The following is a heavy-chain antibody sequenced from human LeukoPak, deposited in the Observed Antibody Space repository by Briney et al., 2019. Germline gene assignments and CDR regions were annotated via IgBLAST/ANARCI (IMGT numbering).Heavy chain of an antibody. CDR3: AKSGYY. J-gene: IGHJ4*02. Sequence: GGSLRLSCAASGCTFSSYALSWVRQAPGKGLAWVSPISTSGGSTSYADSVKGRFTISRDNSKNTLYLRMNSLRAEDTAVYYCAKSGYYWGQGTLVTVSS. CDR2: ISTSGGST. CDR1: GCTFSSYA. V-gene: IGHV3-23*01. D-gene: IGHD3-10*01.